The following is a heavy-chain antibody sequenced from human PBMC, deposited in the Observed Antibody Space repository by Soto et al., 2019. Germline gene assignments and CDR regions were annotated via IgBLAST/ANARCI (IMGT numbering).Heavy chain of an antibody. CDR1: GGSISSYY. Sequence: PSETLSLTCTVSGGSISSYYWSWIRQPPGKGLEWIGYIYYSGSTNYNPSLKSRVTISVDTSKNQFSLKLSSVTAADTAVYYCARVSSTSGYYYYYYYMDVWGKGTTVTVSS. CDR3: ARVSSTSGYYYYYYYMDV. V-gene: IGHV4-59*01. D-gene: IGHD2-2*01. CDR2: IYYSGST. J-gene: IGHJ6*03.